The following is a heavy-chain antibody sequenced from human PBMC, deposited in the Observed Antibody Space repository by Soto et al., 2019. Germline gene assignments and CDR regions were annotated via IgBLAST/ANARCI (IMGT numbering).Heavy chain of an antibody. CDR3: ARGGHCSGGSCYSSYGMDV. Sequence: PGGSLRLSCAASGFTFSNAWMNWVRQAPGKGLEWVAHINSDNSTIVYADSVKGRFTISRDNSKNTLYLQMNSLRAEDTAVYYCARGGHCSGGSCYSSYGMDVWGQGTTVTVSS. CDR2: INSDNSTI. D-gene: IGHD2-15*01. CDR1: GFTFSNAW. V-gene: IGHV3-74*01. J-gene: IGHJ6*02.